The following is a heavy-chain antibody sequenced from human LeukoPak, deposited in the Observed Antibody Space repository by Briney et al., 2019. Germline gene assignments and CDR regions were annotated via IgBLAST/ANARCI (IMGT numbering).Heavy chain of an antibody. CDR3: AGTRYYGSGSYVSAIDY. D-gene: IGHD3-10*01. J-gene: IGHJ4*02. CDR2: IYYSGST. V-gene: IGHV4-61*01. Sequence: SETLSLTCTVSGGSVSSGSYYWSWIRQPPGKGLEWIGYIYYSGSTNYNPSLKSRVTISVDTPKNQFSLKLSSVTAADTAVYYCAGTRYYGSGSYVSAIDYWGQGTLVTVS. CDR1: GGSVSSGSYY.